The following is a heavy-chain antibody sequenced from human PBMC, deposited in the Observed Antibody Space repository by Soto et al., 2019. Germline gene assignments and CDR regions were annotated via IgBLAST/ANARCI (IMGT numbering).Heavy chain of an antibody. CDR2: IIPIFGTA. D-gene: IGHD3-9*01. J-gene: IGHJ4*02. CDR1: GGTFSSYA. Sequence: QVQLVQSGAEVKKPGSSVKVSCKASGGTFSSYAISWVRQAPGQGLEWMGGIIPIFGTANYAQKFQGRVTITADESTSTDDMELSSLRSEDTAVYYWARVRQGLTGYYHWGQGTLVTVSS. CDR3: ARVRQGLTGYYH. V-gene: IGHV1-69*01.